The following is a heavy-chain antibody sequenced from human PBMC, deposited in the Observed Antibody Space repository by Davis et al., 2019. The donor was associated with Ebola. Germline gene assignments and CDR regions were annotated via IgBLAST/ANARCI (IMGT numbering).Heavy chain of an antibody. CDR1: GGSFSSYY. J-gene: IGHJ4*02. Sequence: PSETLSLTCAVYGGSFSSYYWSWIRQPPGKGLEWIGYIYYSGSTNYNPSLKSRVTISVDTSKNEFSLMLGSVTVADTAVYHCARSGGYASPFDNWGQGSLVTVSS. CDR3: ARSGGYASPFDN. D-gene: IGHD6-25*01. V-gene: IGHV4-59*01. CDR2: IYYSGST.